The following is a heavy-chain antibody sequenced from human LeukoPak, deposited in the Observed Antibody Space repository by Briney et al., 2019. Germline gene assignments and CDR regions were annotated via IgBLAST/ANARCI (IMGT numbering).Heavy chain of an antibody. J-gene: IGHJ3*02. Sequence: GGSLRLSCAASGFTFSSYWMSWVRQAPGKGLEWVANIKQDGSEKYYVDSVKGRFTISRDNAKNSLYLQMNSLRAEDTAVYYCARDREYCTSTSCYVGDAFDIWGQGTMVTVSS. D-gene: IGHD2-2*01. CDR1: GFTFSSYW. CDR3: ARDREYCTSTSCYVGDAFDI. V-gene: IGHV3-7*01. CDR2: IKQDGSEK.